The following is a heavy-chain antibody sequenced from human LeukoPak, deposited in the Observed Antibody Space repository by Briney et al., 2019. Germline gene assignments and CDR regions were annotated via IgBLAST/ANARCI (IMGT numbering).Heavy chain of an antibody. D-gene: IGHD3-22*01. CDR3: AKDGYYYDSSAYYVIYYFDS. CDR1: GFTFSTYA. V-gene: IGHV3-23*01. J-gene: IGHJ4*02. CDR2: ITGNGDGT. Sequence: GGSLRLSCAASGFTFSTYAMTWVRQAPGKGLEWVSSITGNGDGTSAADSVKGRFTISRDNSKNTLYLQMNSLRAEDTAVYYCAKDGYYYDSSAYYVIYYFDSWGQRTLVTVSS.